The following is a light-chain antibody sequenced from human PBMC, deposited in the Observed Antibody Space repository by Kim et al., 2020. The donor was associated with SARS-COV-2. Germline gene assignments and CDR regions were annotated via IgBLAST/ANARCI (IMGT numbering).Light chain of an antibody. CDR1: QDISNY. CDR2: DAS. J-gene: IGKJ2*01. Sequence: DIQMTQSPSSLSASVGDRVTITCQASQDISNYLNWYQQKPGKAPKLLIYDASNLETGVPSRFSGSGSGTDFTFTISSLQPEDIATYYCQGYGNFYTFGQGTKLEI. V-gene: IGKV1-33*01. CDR3: QGYGNFYT.